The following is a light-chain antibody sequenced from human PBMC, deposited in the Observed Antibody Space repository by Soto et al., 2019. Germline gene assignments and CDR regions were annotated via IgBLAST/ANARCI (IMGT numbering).Light chain of an antibody. Sequence: EIVLTQSPVTLSLSPGERATLSCRASQSVTTFLAWYQQKPGQAPRLLLYDPSKRATGIPARFSGSGSGTDFTLTISSLEPEDFAVYYCQQRTNWPLTFGGGTKVEIK. CDR3: QQRTNWPLT. J-gene: IGKJ4*01. V-gene: IGKV3-11*01. CDR1: QSVTTF. CDR2: DPS.